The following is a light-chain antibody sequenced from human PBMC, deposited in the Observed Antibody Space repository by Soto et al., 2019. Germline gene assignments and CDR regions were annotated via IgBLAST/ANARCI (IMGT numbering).Light chain of an antibody. J-gene: IGKJ2*01. CDR1: QSISSY. CDR2: AAS. CDR3: QQSYSTPQYT. V-gene: IGKV1-39*01. Sequence: DIQMTQSPSSLSASVGDRVTITCRASQSISSYLNWYQQKPGKAPKLLIYAASSLQSGVPSRFSGSGSETDFTLTISSLQPDDFAPYYCQQSYSTPQYTFGQRTKLEIK.